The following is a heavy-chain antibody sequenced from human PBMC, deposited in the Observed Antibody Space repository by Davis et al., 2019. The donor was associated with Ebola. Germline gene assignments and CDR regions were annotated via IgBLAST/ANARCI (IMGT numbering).Heavy chain of an antibody. CDR3: AKGSIGVFVY. CDR2: ISGSGGST. CDR1: AFTFSSYA. J-gene: IGHJ4*02. V-gene: IGHV3-23*01. D-gene: IGHD2-21*01. Sequence: GESLKISCAASAFTFSSYAMSWVRQAPGKGLEWVSAISGSGGSTYYADSVKGRFTISRDNSKNTLYLQMNSLRAEDTAVYYCAKGSIGVFVYWGQGTLVTVSS.